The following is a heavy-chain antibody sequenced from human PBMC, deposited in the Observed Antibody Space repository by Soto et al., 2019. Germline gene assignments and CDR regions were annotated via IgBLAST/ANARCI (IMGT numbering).Heavy chain of an antibody. Sequence: ASVKVSCKASGYTFTSYDINWVRQATGQGLEWMGWMNPNSGNTGYAQKFQGRVTMTRNTSISTAYMELSSLRSEDTAVYYCARGSRGITIWGVVIREYNWCDPWSKGTLVTVSS. CDR1: GYTFTSYD. V-gene: IGHV1-8*01. CDR2: MNPNSGNT. D-gene: IGHD3-3*01. J-gene: IGHJ5*02. CDR3: ARGSRGITIWGVVIREYNWCDP.